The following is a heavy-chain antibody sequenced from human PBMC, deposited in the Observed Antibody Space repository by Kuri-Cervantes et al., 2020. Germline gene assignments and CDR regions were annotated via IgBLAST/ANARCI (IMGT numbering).Heavy chain of an antibody. CDR2: IYYSGST. CDR1: GGSISSYY. D-gene: IGHD5-24*01. J-gene: IGHJ4*02. V-gene: IGHV4-59*01. CDR3: ASTYGGWPPADY. Sequence: SETLSLTCTVSGGSISSYYWSWIRQPPGKGLEWIGYIYYSGSTNYNPSLKSRVTISVDTSKNQFSLKLSSVTAADTAVYYCASTYGGWPPADYWGQGTLVTVSS.